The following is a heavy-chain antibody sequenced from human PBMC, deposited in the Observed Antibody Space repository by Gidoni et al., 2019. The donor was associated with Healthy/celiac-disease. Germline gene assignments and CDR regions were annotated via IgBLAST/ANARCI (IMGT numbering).Heavy chain of an antibody. V-gene: IGHV4-34*01. D-gene: IGHD5-18*01. J-gene: IGHJ5*02. Sequence: QVQLQQWGAGLLKPSETLSLTCAVYGGSFSGYYWSWIRQPPGKGLEWIGEINHSGSTNYNPSLKSRVTISVDTSKNQFSLKLSSVTAADTAVYYCARGSHRGYSYGRPPVNWFDPWGQGTLVTVSS. CDR2: INHSGST. CDR3: ARGSHRGYSYGRPPVNWFDP. CDR1: GGSFSGYY.